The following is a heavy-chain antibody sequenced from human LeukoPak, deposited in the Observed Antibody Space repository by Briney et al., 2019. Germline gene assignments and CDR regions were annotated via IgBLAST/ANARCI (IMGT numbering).Heavy chain of an antibody. CDR2: IYYTGAT. V-gene: IGHV4-59*08. Sequence: TEALSLTCTVSDGSISSYYWTLIRQPPGKGLEWIGCIYYTGATSYNPSLKSRVTISVDTSKKQFSLKLTSVTAADTAVYYCARYGGSGWVIDNWGQGTLVTVSS. CDR1: DGSISSYY. J-gene: IGHJ4*02. D-gene: IGHD6-19*01. CDR3: ARYGGSGWVIDN.